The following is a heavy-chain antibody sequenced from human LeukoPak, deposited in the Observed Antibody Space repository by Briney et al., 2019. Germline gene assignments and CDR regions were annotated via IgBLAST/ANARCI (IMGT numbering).Heavy chain of an antibody. CDR1: GFTFSSYE. D-gene: IGHD5-24*01. J-gene: IGHJ4*02. CDR2: ISSSGST. V-gene: IGHV3-23*01. CDR3: AKDQSGYKMMN. Sequence: GGSLRLSCAASGFTFSSYEMNWVRQAPGKGLEWVSYISSSGSTYYADSVKGRFTISRDNSKNTLYLQMNSLRAEDTAVYYCAKDQSGYKMMNWGQGTLVTVSS.